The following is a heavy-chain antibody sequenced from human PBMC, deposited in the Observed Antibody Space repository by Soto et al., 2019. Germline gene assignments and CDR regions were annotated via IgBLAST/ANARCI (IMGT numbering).Heavy chain of an antibody. D-gene: IGHD2-15*01. CDR3: ARSAFDCSGGSCFLYFDY. CDR2: INHSGST. CDR1: GGSFSGYY. V-gene: IGHV4-34*01. Sequence: PSETLSLTCAVYGGSFSGYYWTWIRQPPGTGLEWIGEINHSGSTNYNPSLKSRVTISVDTSKNQFSLKLSSVTAADTAVYCCARSAFDCSGGSCFLYFDYWGQGTLVTVSS. J-gene: IGHJ4*02.